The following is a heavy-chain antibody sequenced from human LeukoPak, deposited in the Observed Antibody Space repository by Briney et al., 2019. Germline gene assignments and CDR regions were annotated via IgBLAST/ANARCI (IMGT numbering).Heavy chain of an antibody. D-gene: IGHD5-12*01. V-gene: IGHV4-30-2*01. Sequence: LRLSCAASGFTFSSSSISWIRQPPGKGLEWIGYIYHSGSTYYNPSLKSQVTISVDRSKNQFSLKLSSVTAADTAVYYCARGTLGYSGYDGFNWFDPWGQGTLVTVSS. CDR1: GFTFSSSS. CDR3: ARGTLGYSGYDGFNWFDP. J-gene: IGHJ5*02. CDR2: IYHSGST.